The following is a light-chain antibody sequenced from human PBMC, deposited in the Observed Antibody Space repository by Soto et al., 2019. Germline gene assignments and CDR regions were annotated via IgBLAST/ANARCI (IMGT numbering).Light chain of an antibody. Sequence: DIQMTQSPSILSASVGDRVTITCRASQSISSWLAWYQQKPGKAPKLLIYDASSLESGVPSRFSGIGSGTEFTLTITSLQPDDVATYYCQQYDSYAWTFGQGTKVEIK. V-gene: IGKV1-5*01. CDR1: QSISSW. CDR2: DAS. J-gene: IGKJ1*01. CDR3: QQYDSYAWT.